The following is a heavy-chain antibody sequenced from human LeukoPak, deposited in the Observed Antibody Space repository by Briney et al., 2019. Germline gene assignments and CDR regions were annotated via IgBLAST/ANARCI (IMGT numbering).Heavy chain of an antibody. CDR2: IYYSGST. Sequence: PSETLSLTCTVSGGSISSSSYYWGWIRQPPGKGLEWIGSIYYSGSTYYNPSLKSRVTISVDTSKNQFSLKLSSVTAADTAVYYCARQWIQPSDAFDIWGQGTMVTVSS. V-gene: IGHV4-39*01. D-gene: IGHD5-18*01. J-gene: IGHJ3*02. CDR3: ARQWIQPSDAFDI. CDR1: GGSISSSSYY.